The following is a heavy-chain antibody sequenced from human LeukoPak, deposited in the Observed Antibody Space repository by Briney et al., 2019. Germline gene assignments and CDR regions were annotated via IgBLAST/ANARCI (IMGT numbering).Heavy chain of an antibody. Sequence: GGSLRRSCSVSGFTFSAYAMHWVRQAPGKGLEFLSSINSNGGSTYHADSVKGRFTISRDNSKSTLYLQMRSLRPEDTAVYYCARDGLTGGDVSPPDYWGQGTLVTVSS. D-gene: IGHD2-21*01. CDR1: GFTFSAYA. CDR2: INSNGGST. CDR3: ARDGLTGGDVSPPDY. J-gene: IGHJ4*02. V-gene: IGHV3-64D*08.